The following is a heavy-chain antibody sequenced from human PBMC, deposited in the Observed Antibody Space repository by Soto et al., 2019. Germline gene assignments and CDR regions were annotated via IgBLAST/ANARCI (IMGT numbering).Heavy chain of an antibody. D-gene: IGHD6-6*01. CDR2: INPNSGGT. Sequence: ASVKVSCKASGYTFTGYYMHWVRQAPGQGLEWMGWINPNSGGTNYAQKFQGRVTMTRDTSISTAYMELSRLRSDDTAVYYGARIARIAARNADYWGQGTLVTVSS. V-gene: IGHV1-2*02. CDR3: ARIARIAARNADY. CDR1: GYTFTGYY. J-gene: IGHJ4*02.